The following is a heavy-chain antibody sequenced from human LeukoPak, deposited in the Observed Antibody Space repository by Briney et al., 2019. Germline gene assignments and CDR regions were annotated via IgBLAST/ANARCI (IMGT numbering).Heavy chain of an antibody. CDR1: GFTFISYE. CDR2: ISSSGRTF. D-gene: IGHD6-13*01. J-gene: IGHJ4*02. CDR3: ARDSRGSSWFFEY. Sequence: GGSLRLSCAASGFTFISYEMNWVRQAPGKGLEWVSYISSSGRTFYYADSVKGRFTISRDNGKNSLYLQMNSLRVEDTAVYYCARDSRGSSWFFEYWGQGALVTVSS. V-gene: IGHV3-48*03.